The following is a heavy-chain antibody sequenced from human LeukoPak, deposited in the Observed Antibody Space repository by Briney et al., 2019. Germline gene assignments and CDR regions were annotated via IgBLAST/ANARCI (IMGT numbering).Heavy chain of an antibody. CDR2: IYTSGST. V-gene: IGHV4-61*02. CDR3: ARIGGGSGPDWRTVHY. CDR1: GGSISSGSYY. J-gene: IGHJ4*02. Sequence: PSETLSLTCTVSGGSISSGSYYWSWIRQPAGKGLEWIGRIYTSGSTHCNPSLKSRVTMSVDTSKNQFSLKVTSLTAADTAVYYCARIGGGSGPDWRTVHYWGQGTLVTVSS. D-gene: IGHD6-19*01.